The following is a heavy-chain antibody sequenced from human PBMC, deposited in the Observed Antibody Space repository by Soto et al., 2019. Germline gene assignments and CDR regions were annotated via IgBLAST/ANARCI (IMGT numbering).Heavy chain of an antibody. Sequence: SETLSLTCAVSGYSIRSGYFWGWIRQPPGKGLEWIGSMYHSGITYYNLSRKSRVTISVDTSKNQLSLKLSSATAADTAVYYCARSMYSTSAQLYYGMDVWGQGTTVTVSS. D-gene: IGHD6-6*01. J-gene: IGHJ6*02. CDR1: GYSIRSGYF. CDR2: MYHSGIT. CDR3: ARSMYSTSAQLYYGMDV. V-gene: IGHV4-38-2*01.